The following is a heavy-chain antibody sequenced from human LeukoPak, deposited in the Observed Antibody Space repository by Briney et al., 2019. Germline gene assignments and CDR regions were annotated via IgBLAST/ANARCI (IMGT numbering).Heavy chain of an antibody. J-gene: IGHJ4*02. D-gene: IGHD1-7*01. CDR1: GGSISGYY. V-gene: IGHV4-59*01. CDR3: ARTRTYLDY. Sequence: SETLSLTCIVSGGSISGYYWSWIRQPPGRGLEWIGYISDTGTSIYNPSLKNRLSMLVDTSKNHFYLNLTSVTAADTAIYYCARTRTYLDYWGQGALVTVSS. CDR2: ISDTGTS.